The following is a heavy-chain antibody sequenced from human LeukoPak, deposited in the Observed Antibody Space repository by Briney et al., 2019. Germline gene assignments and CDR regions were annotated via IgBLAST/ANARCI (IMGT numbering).Heavy chain of an antibody. CDR1: GYTFTGYY. CDR2: INPNSGGT. Sequence: ASVKGSCKASGYTFTGYYMHWVRQAPGQGLEWMGWINPNSGGTNYAQKFQGRVTMTRDTSISTAYMELSRLRSDDTAVYYCARDEYGDYGTFDYWGQGTLVTVSS. D-gene: IGHD4-17*01. CDR3: ARDEYGDYGTFDY. V-gene: IGHV1-2*02. J-gene: IGHJ4*02.